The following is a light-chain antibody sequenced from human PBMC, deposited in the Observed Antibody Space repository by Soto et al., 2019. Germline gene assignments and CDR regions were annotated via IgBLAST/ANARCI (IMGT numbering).Light chain of an antibody. J-gene: IGKJ1*01. CDR2: GAS. CDR3: QQYNNWPQT. V-gene: IGKV3-15*01. Sequence: VMTRSQATLSVSPGERATLSCRASQSISSNLAWYQQKPGQAPRHLIYGASTRATGIPARCSGSGSGTEFTLTISSLQSEDFAVYYCQQYNNWPQTFGQGTKVEI. CDR1: QSISSN.